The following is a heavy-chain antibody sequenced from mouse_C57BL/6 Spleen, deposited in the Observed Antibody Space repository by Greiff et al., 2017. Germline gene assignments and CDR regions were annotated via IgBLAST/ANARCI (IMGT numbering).Heavy chain of an antibody. Sequence: QVQLQQSGPELVKPGASVKISCKASGYAFSSSWMNWVKQRPGKGLEWIGRIYPGDGDTNYNGKFKGKATLTADKSSSTAYMQLSSLTSEDSAVYFCARSIYSNLYYYAMDYWGQGTSVTVSS. CDR3: ARSIYSNLYYYAMDY. J-gene: IGHJ4*01. CDR1: GYAFSSSW. V-gene: IGHV1-82*01. D-gene: IGHD2-5*01. CDR2: IYPGDGDT.